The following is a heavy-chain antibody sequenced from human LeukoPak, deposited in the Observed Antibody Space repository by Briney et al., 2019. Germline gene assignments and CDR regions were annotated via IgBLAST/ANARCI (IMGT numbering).Heavy chain of an antibody. CDR1: GFAFSDHY. D-gene: IGHD5-24*01. CDR2: ISNSGSAL. V-gene: IGHV3-11*01. CDR3: VRVPDGSSKVDF. Sequence: GGSLRLSCAASGFAFSDHYMSWIRRAPGKGLEWVSFISNSGSALYYTESVKGRFTISRDNARQSLYLQMDSLRAEDTAVYYCVRVPDGSSKVDFWGQGTLVTVSS. J-gene: IGHJ4*02.